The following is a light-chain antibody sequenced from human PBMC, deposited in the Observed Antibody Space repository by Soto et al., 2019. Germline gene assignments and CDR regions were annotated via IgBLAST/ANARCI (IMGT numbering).Light chain of an antibody. Sequence: DIVMTQFPDSLAVSLGERATINCKSSETIFYSSNNKNYLAWYQQKPGQPPKLLINWASIRQSGVPDRFSGGGSGTDFTLTISSVQAEDVTLYYCHQFYNPPLTFGGGTKVEIK. CDR1: ETIFYSSNNKNY. J-gene: IGKJ4*01. CDR3: HQFYNPPLT. V-gene: IGKV4-1*01. CDR2: WAS.